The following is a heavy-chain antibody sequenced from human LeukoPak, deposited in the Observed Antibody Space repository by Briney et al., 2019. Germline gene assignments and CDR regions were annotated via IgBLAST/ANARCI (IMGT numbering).Heavy chain of an antibody. D-gene: IGHD5-12*01. V-gene: IGHV3-33*01. CDR2: IWYDGSNK. CDR1: GFTFSSYG. Sequence: GRSLRLSCAASGFTFSSYGMHWVRQAPGQGLEWVAVIWYDGSNKYYADSVKGRFTISRDNSKNTLYLQMNSLRAEDTAVYYCARARGYSAYDDFPYWGQGTLVTVSS. CDR3: ARARGYSAYDDFPY. J-gene: IGHJ4*02.